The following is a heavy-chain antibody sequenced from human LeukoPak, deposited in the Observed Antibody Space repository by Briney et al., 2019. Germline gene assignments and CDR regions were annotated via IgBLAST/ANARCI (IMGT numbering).Heavy chain of an antibody. Sequence: GGSLRLSCAASGFTFSDYYMSWIRQAPGKGLEWVSYISSSGSTIYYADSVKGRSTISRDNAKNSLYLQMNSLRAEDTAVYYCARDLGDFWSGYFLDYWGQGTLVTVSS. D-gene: IGHD3-3*01. CDR1: GFTFSDYY. J-gene: IGHJ4*02. CDR3: ARDLGDFWSGYFLDY. CDR2: ISSSGSTI. V-gene: IGHV3-11*01.